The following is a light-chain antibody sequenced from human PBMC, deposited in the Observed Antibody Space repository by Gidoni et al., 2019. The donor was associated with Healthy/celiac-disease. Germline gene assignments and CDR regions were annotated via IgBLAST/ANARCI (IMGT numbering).Light chain of an antibody. CDR1: SSDGGGYNY. J-gene: IGLJ1*01. CDR3: SSYTSSSTLYV. V-gene: IGLV2-14*01. Sequence: QSALTQPASVSGSPGQAITIACTGTSSDGGGYNYVSWYQQHPGKAPKLMIYEVSNRPSGVSTRFSGSKSGNTASLTISGLQAEDEADYYCSSYTSSSTLYVFGTGTKVTVL. CDR2: EVS.